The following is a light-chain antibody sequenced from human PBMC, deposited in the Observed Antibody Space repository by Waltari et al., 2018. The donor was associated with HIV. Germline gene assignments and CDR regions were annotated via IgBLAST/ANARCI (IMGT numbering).Light chain of an antibody. CDR1: QDISNY. Sequence: DIQLTQSPSYLCASEGGRVTITCQASQDISNYLNWYQQKPGKAPKLLIYDASNLETGVPSRFSGSGSGTDFTFTISSLQPEDIATYYCQQYDNLPPLTFGGGTKVEIK. CDR2: DAS. CDR3: QQYDNLPPLT. J-gene: IGKJ4*01. V-gene: IGKV1-33*01.